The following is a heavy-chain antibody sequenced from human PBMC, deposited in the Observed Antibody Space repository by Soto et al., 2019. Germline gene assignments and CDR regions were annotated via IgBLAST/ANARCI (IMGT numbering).Heavy chain of an antibody. CDR2: INHSGST. J-gene: IGHJ6*03. Sequence: SETLSLTCAVYGGSFSGYYWSWIRQPPGKGLEWIGEINHSGSTNYNPSLKSRVTISVDTSKNQFSLKLSSVTAADTAVYYCARAPPLYYDFWSGNYYYYMDVWGKGTTVTVSS. D-gene: IGHD3-3*01. V-gene: IGHV4-34*01. CDR3: ARAPPLYYDFWSGNYYYYMDV. CDR1: GGSFSGYY.